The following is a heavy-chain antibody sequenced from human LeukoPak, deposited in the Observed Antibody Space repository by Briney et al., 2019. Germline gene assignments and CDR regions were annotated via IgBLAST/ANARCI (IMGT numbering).Heavy chain of an antibody. CDR1: GFTFSDYY. D-gene: IGHD3-10*01. CDR2: ISSSGSTI. CDR3: ARGFITMVRGVIINYYYYYMDV. V-gene: IGHV3-11*04. J-gene: IGHJ6*03. Sequence: GGSLRLSCAASGFTFSDYYMSWIRQAPGKGLEWVSYISSSGSTIYYADSVKGRFTISRDNAKNSLYLQMNSLRAEDTAVYYCARGFITMVRGVIINYYYYYMDVWGKGTTVTISS.